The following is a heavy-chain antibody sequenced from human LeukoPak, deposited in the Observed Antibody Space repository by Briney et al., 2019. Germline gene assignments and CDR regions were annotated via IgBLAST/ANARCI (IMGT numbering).Heavy chain of an antibody. Sequence: PSETLSLTCSVSGDSISYFYWSWIRQAAGKGLEWIGRIYSSGSTNYNPSLKSRVVISVDTSKNQFSLELSSVTAADTAVYYCAREGIVVIPAGYSYQIDSWGQGTLVTVSS. V-gene: IGHV4-4*07. CDR2: IYSSGST. CDR3: AREGIVVIPAGYSYQIDS. D-gene: IGHD2-2*01. J-gene: IGHJ4*02. CDR1: GDSISYFY.